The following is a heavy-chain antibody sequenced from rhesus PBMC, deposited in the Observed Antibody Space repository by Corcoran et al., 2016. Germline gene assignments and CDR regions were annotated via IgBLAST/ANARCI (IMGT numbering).Heavy chain of an antibody. D-gene: IGHD3-34*01. V-gene: IGHV4-76*01. CDR1: GVSITGAND. CDR2: IFANARST. CDR3: GKGNYYEGELNF. J-gene: IGHJ4*01. Sequence: QVQLQASGTGLVKVSETLSPTCTVSGVSITGANDWSWIRQSPGKRLEWIGYIFANARSTHYNPALRNRATISTETCRNQFSLNLIYVAAADTAVYYCGKGNYYEGELNFWGRGILVTVSS.